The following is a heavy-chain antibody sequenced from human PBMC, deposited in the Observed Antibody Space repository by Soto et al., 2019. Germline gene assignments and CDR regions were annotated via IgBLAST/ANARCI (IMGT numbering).Heavy chain of an antibody. CDR2: IYYSGST. Sequence: QVQLQESGPGLVKPSQTLSLTCTVSGGSISSGGYYWSWIRQHPGKGLEWIGYIYYSGSTYYNPSLKSRVTISVDTSXNXXXXXXXSVXXXXTAXXXXXXXXYYDGSGYNTFNIWGQGTMVTVSS. D-gene: IGHD3-22*01. J-gene: IGHJ3*02. CDR1: GGSISSGGYY. CDR3: XXXXXYYDGSGYNTFNI. V-gene: IGHV4-31*03.